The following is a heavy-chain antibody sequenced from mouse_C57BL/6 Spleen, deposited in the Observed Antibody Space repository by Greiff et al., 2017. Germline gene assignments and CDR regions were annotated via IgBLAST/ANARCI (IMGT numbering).Heavy chain of an antibody. J-gene: IGHJ3*01. Sequence: QVQLQQPGAELVRPGSSVKLSCKASGYTFTSYWMHWVKQRPIQGLEWIGNIDPSDSETHSNQKFKDKATLTVDKSSSTAYMQLSSLTSEDSAVYYCARDGDYDGAWFAYWGQGTLVTVSA. CDR2: IDPSDSET. V-gene: IGHV1-52*01. CDR1: GYTFTSYW. CDR3: ARDGDYDGAWFAY. D-gene: IGHD2-4*01.